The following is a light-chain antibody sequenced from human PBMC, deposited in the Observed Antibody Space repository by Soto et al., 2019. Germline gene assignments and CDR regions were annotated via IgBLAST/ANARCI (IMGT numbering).Light chain of an antibody. Sequence: EIELTQSPATLSVSPGERATLSCRASQSVSSNLAWYQQKPGQAPRLLIYGASTRASGIPVRFSGSGSGTEFTLPINSLQSEDFAVYFCQEYNNWPPLTFGPGTKVDIK. CDR1: QSVSSN. J-gene: IGKJ3*01. CDR3: QEYNNWPPLT. CDR2: GAS. V-gene: IGKV3-15*01.